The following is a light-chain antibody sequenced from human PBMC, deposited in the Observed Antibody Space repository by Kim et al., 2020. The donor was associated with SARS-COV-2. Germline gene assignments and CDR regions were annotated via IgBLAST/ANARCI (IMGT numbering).Light chain of an antibody. CDR3: RA. J-gene: IGKJ1*01. V-gene: IGKV3D-7*01. Sequence: PGERVTLSCRASQSVRSSYLTWYQQKPGQAPRLLIYGASTRATSIPARFSGSGSGTDFTLTISSLQPEDFAVYCPRAFGQGTKVDIK. CDR2: GAS. CDR1: QSVRSSY.